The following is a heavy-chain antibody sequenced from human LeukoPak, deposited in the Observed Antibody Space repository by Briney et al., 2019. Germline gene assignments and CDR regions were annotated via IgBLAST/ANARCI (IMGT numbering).Heavy chain of an antibody. V-gene: IGHV3-30*02. CDR2: IWYDEVTK. J-gene: IGHJ4*02. CDR1: GFTFRSYG. Sequence: GGSLRLSCVASGFTFRSYGIHWVRQAPGKGLEWLAFIWYDEVTKNYADSVKGRFTISRDNSKNTLYVQLNSLRPDDTAVYYCAKDSSDYYFDYWGQGTLVTVSS. CDR3: AKDSSDYYFDY. D-gene: IGHD3-22*01.